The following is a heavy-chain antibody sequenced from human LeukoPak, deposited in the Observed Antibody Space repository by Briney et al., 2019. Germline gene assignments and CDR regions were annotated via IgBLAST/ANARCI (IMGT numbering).Heavy chain of an antibody. CDR1: GGSITSSSYY. CDR2: IYYTGGT. J-gene: IGHJ3*02. CDR3: ARGGGAGRAFDI. V-gene: IGHV4-39*01. D-gene: IGHD1-26*01. Sequence: SETLSLTCSVSGGSITSSSYYCAWIRQPPGKGLEWIGGIYYTGGTYYNPSLKSRLTISLGTSKNQFSLKLNSVTAADTAVYYCARGGGAGRAFDIWGQGTMVTVSS.